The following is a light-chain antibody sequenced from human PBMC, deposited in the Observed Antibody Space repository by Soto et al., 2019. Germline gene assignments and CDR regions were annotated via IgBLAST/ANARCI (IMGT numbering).Light chain of an antibody. Sequence: AIRMTQSPSSFSASTGDRVTITCRASQGISSYLAWYQQKPGKAPKLLIYAASTLQSGVPSRFSGSGSGTDFTLTISCLKSEDFATYYCKQYYSYPFTFGPGTKVDIK. V-gene: IGKV1-8*01. J-gene: IGKJ3*01. CDR1: QGISSY. CDR2: AAS. CDR3: KQYYSYPFT.